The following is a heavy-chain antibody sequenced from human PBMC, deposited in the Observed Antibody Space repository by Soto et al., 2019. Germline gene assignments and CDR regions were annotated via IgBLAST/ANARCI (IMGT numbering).Heavy chain of an antibody. D-gene: IGHD5-18*01. CDR1: GYTFTSYD. CDR3: AACSGYSYGISPHYYYMDV. Sequence: ASVKVSCKASGYTFTSYDINWVRQATGQGLEWMGWMNPNSGNTGYAQKFQGRVTMTRNTSISTAYMELSSLRSEDTAVYYCAACSGYSYGISPHYYYMDVWGKGTTVTVSS. J-gene: IGHJ6*03. CDR2: MNPNSGNT. V-gene: IGHV1-8*01.